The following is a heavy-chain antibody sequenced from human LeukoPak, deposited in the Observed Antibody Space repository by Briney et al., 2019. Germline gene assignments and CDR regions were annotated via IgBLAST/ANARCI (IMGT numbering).Heavy chain of an antibody. J-gene: IGHJ4*02. CDR3: ARDRGYCSVGNCYYFDY. CDR2: ISYDGSNK. D-gene: IGHD2-15*01. Sequence: GGSLRLSCAASGFTFSSYGMHWVRQAPGKGLEWVAVISYDGSNKYYADSVKGRFTISRDNSKNTLYLQMNSLRAEDTAMYYCARDRGYCSVGNCYYFDYWGQGTLVIVSS. V-gene: IGHV3-30-3*01. CDR1: GFTFSSYG.